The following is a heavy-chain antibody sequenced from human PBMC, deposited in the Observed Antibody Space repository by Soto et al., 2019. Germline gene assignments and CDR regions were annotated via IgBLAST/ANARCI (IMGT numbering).Heavy chain of an antibody. J-gene: IGHJ3*02. CDR3: ARDLGMIVVVRGAFDI. CDR2: ISYDGSNK. V-gene: IGHV3-30-3*01. CDR1: GFTFSSYA. Sequence: QVQLVESGGGVVQPGRSLRLSCAASGFTFSSYAMHWVRQAPGKGLEWVAVISYDGSNKYYADSVKGRFTISRDNSKNTLYLQMNSLRAEDTAVYYCARDLGMIVVVRGAFDIWGQGTMVTVSS. D-gene: IGHD3-22*01.